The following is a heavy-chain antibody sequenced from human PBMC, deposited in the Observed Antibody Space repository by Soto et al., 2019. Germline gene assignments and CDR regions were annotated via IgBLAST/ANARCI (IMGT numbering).Heavy chain of an antibody. CDR1: GFTFSSYA. Sequence: GGSLRLSCAASGFTFSSYAMHWVRQAPGKGLEWVAVISYDGSNKYYADSVKGRFTISRDNSKNTLYLQMNSLRAEDTAVYYCARDHQLAAAGTMRYWGQGTLVTVSS. J-gene: IGHJ4*02. V-gene: IGHV3-30-3*01. CDR2: ISYDGSNK. CDR3: ARDHQLAAAGTMRY. D-gene: IGHD6-13*01.